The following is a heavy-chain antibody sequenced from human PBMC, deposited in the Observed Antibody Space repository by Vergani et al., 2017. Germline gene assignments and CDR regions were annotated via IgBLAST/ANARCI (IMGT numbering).Heavy chain of an antibody. CDR3: ARRSYDFWSGYPTRYYFDY. Sequence: EVQLLESGGGLVQPGGSLRLSCAASGFTFSSYAMSWVRQAPGKGLEWVSAISGSGGSTYYADSVKGRFTISRDNAKNSLYLQMNSLRAEDTALYYCARRSYDFWSGYPTRYYFDYWGQGTLVTVSS. CDR1: GFTFSSYA. V-gene: IGHV3-23*01. CDR2: ISGSGGST. J-gene: IGHJ4*02. D-gene: IGHD3-3*01.